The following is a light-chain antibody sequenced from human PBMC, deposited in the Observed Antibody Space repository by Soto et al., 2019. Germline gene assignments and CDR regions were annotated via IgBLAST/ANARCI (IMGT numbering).Light chain of an antibody. CDR2: AAS. V-gene: IGKV1-39*01. CDR1: QSISSN. J-gene: IGKJ4*01. Sequence: DIQMTQSPSSLSASVGDRVTITCRASQSISSNLNWYQQKPGKAPKLLIYAASSLQSGDPSRFSGGGSGTDFTLTISSLQPEDFATYSCQQSYSTPLTFGGGTKVDIK. CDR3: QQSYSTPLT.